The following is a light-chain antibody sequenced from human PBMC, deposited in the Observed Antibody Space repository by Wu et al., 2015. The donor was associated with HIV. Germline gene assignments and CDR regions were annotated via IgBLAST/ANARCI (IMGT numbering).Light chain of an antibody. CDR3: QQYDSFPFT. Sequence: AIQLTQSPSSLSASTGDKVTITCRASEDIGNYLGWYQQKPGRAPKLMIYAASTLESGVPSRFTGSGSGTLFFLSPSPACSLKILQLYYCQQYDSFPFTFAGGPRWTSN. CDR1: EDIGNY. J-gene: IGKJ4*01. V-gene: IGKV1-8*01. CDR2: AAS.